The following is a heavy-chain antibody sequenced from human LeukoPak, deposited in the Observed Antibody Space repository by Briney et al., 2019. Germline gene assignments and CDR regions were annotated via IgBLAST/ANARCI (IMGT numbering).Heavy chain of an antibody. CDR1: GFSFSSYG. CDR2: IKQDGSEK. J-gene: IGHJ6*02. V-gene: IGHV3-7*01. D-gene: IGHD5-12*01. CDR3: ARDNLAQCEEAVGLRTCYYYYYGMDV. Sequence: GGSLRLSCAASGFSFSSYGMHWVRQAPGKGLEWVANIKQDGSEKYYVDSVKGRFTISRDNAKNSLYLQMNSLRAEDTAVYYCARDNLAQCEEAVGLRTCYYYYYGMDVWGQGTTVAVSS.